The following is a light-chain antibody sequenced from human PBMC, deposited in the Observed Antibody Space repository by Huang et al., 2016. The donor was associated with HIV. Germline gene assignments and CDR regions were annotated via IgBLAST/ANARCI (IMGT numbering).Light chain of an antibody. V-gene: IGKV1-39*01. CDR3: QQTYSTAIT. Sequence: DIQMTQSPSSLSASVGDRVTITCRASQRISTYLNWYQQKPGKAPKLLIVAASTLQSGVPSTVSGSGSGTDFTLTISSLQPEDFATYYCQQTYSTAITFGQGTRLEIK. CDR2: AAS. CDR1: QRISTY. J-gene: IGKJ5*01.